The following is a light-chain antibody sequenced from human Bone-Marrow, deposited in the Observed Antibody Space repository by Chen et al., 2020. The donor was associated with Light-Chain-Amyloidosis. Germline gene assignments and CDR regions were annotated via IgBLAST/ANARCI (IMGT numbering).Light chain of an antibody. Sequence: QTALTQPPSASGTPGQRVTISCSGSTSNIGSNTVNWYPHLPGTAPKLLIHSNNQRPSGVPARFSGSKSGTSASLAISGLQSADEAIYYCAAWDDSLDVLYVFGTGTKVTVL. CDR3: AAWDDSLDVLYV. V-gene: IGLV1-44*01. CDR2: SNN. CDR1: TSNIGSNT. J-gene: IGLJ1*01.